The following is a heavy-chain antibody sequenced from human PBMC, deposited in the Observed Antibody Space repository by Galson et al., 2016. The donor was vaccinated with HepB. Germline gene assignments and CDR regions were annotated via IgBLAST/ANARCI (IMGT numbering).Heavy chain of an antibody. Sequence: SLRLSCAASGFTFSTYWMSWVRQAPGEGLEWVANIKQDGSEKYYVDSVKGRFTISRDNAKNSLCLQMNSLRAEDTAVYYCTSLPHPYSGTSRRDYWGQGTLVTVSS. CDR3: TSLPHPYSGTSRRDY. V-gene: IGHV3-7*01. D-gene: IGHD1-26*01. CDR1: GFTFSTYW. CDR2: IKQDGSEK. J-gene: IGHJ4*02.